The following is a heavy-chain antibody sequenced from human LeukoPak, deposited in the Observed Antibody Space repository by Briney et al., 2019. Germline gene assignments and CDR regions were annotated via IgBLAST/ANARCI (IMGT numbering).Heavy chain of an antibody. V-gene: IGHV1-18*01. CDR3: ARDNEREWLFPYYHYGMDV. D-gene: IGHD3-3*01. CDR2: ISAYNGNT. Sequence: ASVKVSCKASGYTFTSYGISWVRQAPGQGLEWMGWISAYNGNTNYAQKLQGKVTMTTDTSTSTAYMELRSLRSDDTAVYYCARDNEREWLFPYYHYGMDVWGQGTTVTVSS. CDR1: GYTFTSYG. J-gene: IGHJ6*02.